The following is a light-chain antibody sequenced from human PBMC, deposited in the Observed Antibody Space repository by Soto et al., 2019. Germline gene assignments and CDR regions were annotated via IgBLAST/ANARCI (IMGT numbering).Light chain of an antibody. CDR3: VSFAGGTYV. V-gene: IGLV2-8*01. Sequence: QSALTQPPSASGSPGQSVTISCTGTSSDVGAYIFVSWYQQHPGKAPKLMIYDVNRRPSGVPDRFSGSKSGNTASLTVSGLRAEDEADYYCVSFAGGTYVFGTGTKVTVL. CDR1: SSDVGAYIF. CDR2: DVN. J-gene: IGLJ1*01.